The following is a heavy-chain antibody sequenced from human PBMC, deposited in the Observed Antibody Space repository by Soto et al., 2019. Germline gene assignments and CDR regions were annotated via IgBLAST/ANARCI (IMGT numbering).Heavy chain of an antibody. J-gene: IGHJ4*02. CDR3: TTDAAIV. D-gene: IGHD1-26*01. V-gene: IGHV3-73*02. Sequence: EVQLVESGGGLVQPGGSLKLSCAASGFTFSGSAMHWVRQASGKGLEWVGRIRSKANSYATAYAASVKGRFTISRDDSKNTLYLQMNSLKTEDTAVYFCTTDAAIVWGQGTLVTVSS. CDR2: IRSKANSYAT. CDR1: GFTFSGSA.